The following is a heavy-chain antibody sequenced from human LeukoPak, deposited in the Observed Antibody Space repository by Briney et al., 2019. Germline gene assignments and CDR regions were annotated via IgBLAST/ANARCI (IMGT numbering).Heavy chain of an antibody. CDR1: GGSIISYY. CDR2: IYYSGST. J-gene: IGHJ3*02. CDR3: AREFYGSGSYSAIDI. V-gene: IGHV4-59*01. D-gene: IGHD3-10*01. Sequence: SETLSLTCTVSGGSIISYYWSWIRQSPGKGLEWIGYIYYSGSTSYNPSLKSRVTMSVGTSKNQFSLMLTSVTAADTAVYYCAREFYGSGSYSAIDIWGQGTMVTVSS.